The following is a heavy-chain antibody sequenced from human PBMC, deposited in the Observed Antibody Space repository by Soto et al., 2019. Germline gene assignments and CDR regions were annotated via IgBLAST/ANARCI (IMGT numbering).Heavy chain of an antibody. CDR3: ARDLKVSRGYSYGYSHYYYYGMDV. CDR1: GGSISSGGYY. Sequence: PSETLSLTCTVSGGSISSGGYYWSWIRQHPGKGLEWIGYIYYSGSTYYNPSLKSRVTISVDTSKNQFSLKLSSVTAADTAVYYCARDLKVSRGYSYGYSHYYYYGMDVWGQGTTVTVSS. V-gene: IGHV4-31*03. CDR2: IYYSGST. D-gene: IGHD5-18*01. J-gene: IGHJ6*02.